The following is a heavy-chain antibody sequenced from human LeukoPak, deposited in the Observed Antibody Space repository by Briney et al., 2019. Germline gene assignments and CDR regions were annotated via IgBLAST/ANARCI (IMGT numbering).Heavy chain of an antibody. V-gene: IGHV4-4*07. J-gene: IGHJ2*01. CDR2: IYTSGST. Sequence: SETLSLTCTVSGGSIRSYYWSWMRQPAGKGLEWIGRIYTSGSTNYNPSLTSRVSMSVDTSKNQVSLKLSSVTAADTAVYYCARDQSAAGYWYFDLWGRGTRVSVSS. CDR1: GGSIRSYY. CDR3: ARDQSAAGYWYFDL. D-gene: IGHD3-10*01.